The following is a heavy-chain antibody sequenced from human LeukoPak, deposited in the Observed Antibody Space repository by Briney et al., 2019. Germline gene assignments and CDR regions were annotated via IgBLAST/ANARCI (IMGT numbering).Heavy chain of an antibody. CDR3: TTLVGAPTY. CDR2: IKSKTDGETT. V-gene: IGHV3-15*01. D-gene: IGHD1-26*01. Sequence: PGGSLRLSCAASGFTFKYAWMTWVRQALGKGPEWVGRIKSKTDGETTDYAAAVKSRFSLSRDDSKNMVYLQMTSLKTDDTAVYYCTTLVGAPTYWGQGTPVTVSS. J-gene: IGHJ4*02. CDR1: GFTFKYAW.